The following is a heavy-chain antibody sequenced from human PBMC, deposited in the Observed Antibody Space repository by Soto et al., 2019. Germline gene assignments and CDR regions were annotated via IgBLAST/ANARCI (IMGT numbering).Heavy chain of an antibody. J-gene: IGHJ4*02. CDR3: ARRRIVPTTNFDY. D-gene: IGHD2-21*01. Sequence: LETLSLTCTVSGDSISSSSFYWGWIRQPPGKGLEWIGHIFHTGATYQNPTLKSRLRMSVDTSKNQFSLNLSPVTATDTAVYYCARRRIVPTTNFDYWGQGTLVTVSS. CDR2: IFHTGAT. CDR1: GDSISSSSFY. V-gene: IGHV4-39*01.